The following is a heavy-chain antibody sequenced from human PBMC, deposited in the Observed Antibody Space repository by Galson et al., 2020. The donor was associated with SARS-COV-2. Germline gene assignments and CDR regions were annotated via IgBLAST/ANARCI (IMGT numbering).Heavy chain of an antibody. J-gene: IGHJ5*02. D-gene: IGHD3-10*01. CDR2: IYGSVTT. Sequence: ETLSLTCTVSGGSISSYYWSWIRQPPGKGLEWIGYIYGSVTTNYNPSLKSRVTISVDTSKNQFSLKLSSVTAADTAVYYCARSYYYGSDNWFDPWGQGTLVTVSS. CDR3: ARSYYYGSDNWFDP. V-gene: IGHV4-59*01. CDR1: GGSISSYY.